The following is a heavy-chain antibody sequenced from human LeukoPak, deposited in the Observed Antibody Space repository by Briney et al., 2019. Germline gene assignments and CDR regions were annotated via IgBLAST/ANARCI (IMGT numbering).Heavy chain of an antibody. CDR1: GFTFSSYS. CDR2: ISSSSGYI. J-gene: IGHJ3*02. Sequence: GGSLRLSCAASGFTFSSYSMNWVRQAPGKGLEWVSSISSSSGYIYYADSVKGRFTISRDNGKNSLYLQMNSLRAEDTAVYYSAREGGYSSSLDAFDIWGQGTMVTVSS. D-gene: IGHD6-6*01. V-gene: IGHV3-21*01. CDR3: AREGGYSSSLDAFDI.